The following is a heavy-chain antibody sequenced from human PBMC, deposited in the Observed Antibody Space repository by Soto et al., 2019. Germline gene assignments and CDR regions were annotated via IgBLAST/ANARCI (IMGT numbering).Heavy chain of an antibody. V-gene: IGHV3-73*01. CDR2: IRSKANSYAT. D-gene: IGHD3-3*01. Sequence: GGSLRLSCAASGFTFSGSAMHWVRQASGKGLEWVGRIRSKANSYATAYAASVKGRFTISRDDSKNTAYLQMNSLKTEATALYYCTRFSGQASHYVLRFLEWLSTREDAFDIWGQGTMVTVSS. CDR3: TRFSGQASHYVLRFLEWLSTREDAFDI. J-gene: IGHJ3*02. CDR1: GFTFSGSA.